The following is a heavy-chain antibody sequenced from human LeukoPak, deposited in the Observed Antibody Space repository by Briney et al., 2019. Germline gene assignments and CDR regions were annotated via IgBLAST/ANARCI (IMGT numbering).Heavy chain of an antibody. CDR1: GFTFSSYN. CDR2: ISSSSYYI. CDR3: AELGITMIGGV. J-gene: IGHJ6*04. D-gene: IGHD3-10*02. V-gene: IGHV3-21*01. Sequence: GGSLRLSCAASGFTFSSYNMNWVRQAPGKGLEWVSSISSSSYYIYYADSLKGRFTISRDNAKNSLYLQMNSLRAEDTAVYYCAELGITMIGGVWGKGTTVTISS.